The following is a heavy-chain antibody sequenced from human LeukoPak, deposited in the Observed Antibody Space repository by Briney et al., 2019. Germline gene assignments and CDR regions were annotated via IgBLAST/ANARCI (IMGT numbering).Heavy chain of an antibody. Sequence: GGSLRLSCAASGFTFSSYAMSWVRQAPGKGLEWVSGISGSGGSTYYADSVKGRFTISRDNSKNTLYLQMNSLRAEDTALYYCAKGLERESRLDSWGQGTLVTVSS. D-gene: IGHD1-1*01. V-gene: IGHV3-23*01. CDR3: AKGLERESRLDS. CDR2: ISGSGGST. J-gene: IGHJ4*02. CDR1: GFTFSSYA.